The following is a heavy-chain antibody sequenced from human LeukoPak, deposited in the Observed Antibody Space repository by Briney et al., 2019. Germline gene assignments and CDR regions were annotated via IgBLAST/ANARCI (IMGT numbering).Heavy chain of an antibody. CDR3: ARSVLLWEPFDF. V-gene: IGHV3-21*01. CDR2: ISSSSSYI. J-gene: IGHJ4*02. Sequence: RGSLRLSCAASGFTFSSYSMNWVRQAPGKGLEWVSSISSSSSYIYYADSVKGRFTISRDNAKNSLYLQMNSLRAEDTAVYFCARSVLLWEPFDFWGQGSLVTVSS. CDR1: GFTFSSYS. D-gene: IGHD2-2*01.